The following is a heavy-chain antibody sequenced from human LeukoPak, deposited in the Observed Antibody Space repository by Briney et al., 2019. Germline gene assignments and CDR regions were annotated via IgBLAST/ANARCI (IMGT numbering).Heavy chain of an antibody. Sequence: ASAKVSWKASGYTFINFYMHWVRQAPGQWLEWMGRIHPSGGSTSYAQKLHGRVTMTSDTSINTLYMELNSLASEDTAVYYCAREGYDSNGYPFFDIWGQGTMVTASS. CDR3: AREGYDSNGYPFFDI. CDR2: IHPSGGST. D-gene: IGHD3-22*01. V-gene: IGHV1-46*04. CDR1: GYTFINFY. J-gene: IGHJ3*02.